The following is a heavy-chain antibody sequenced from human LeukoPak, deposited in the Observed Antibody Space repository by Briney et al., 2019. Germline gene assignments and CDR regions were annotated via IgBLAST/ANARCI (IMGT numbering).Heavy chain of an antibody. D-gene: IGHD3-22*01. CDR1: GFTFNVYS. J-gene: IGHJ4*02. Sequence: GGSLRLSCAASGFTFNVYSMNWVRQAPGKGLEWVSSISSNSKYIYYADSMRGRFTVSRDNAKNSLFLQLNGLRAEDTAVYYCARDSSDFDYWGQGTLVTVSS. CDR2: ISSNSKYI. CDR3: ARDSSDFDY. V-gene: IGHV3-21*01.